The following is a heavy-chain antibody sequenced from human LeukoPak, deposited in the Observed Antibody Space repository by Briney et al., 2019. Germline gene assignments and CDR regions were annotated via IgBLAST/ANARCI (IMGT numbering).Heavy chain of an antibody. D-gene: IGHD2-2*02. Sequence: ASVTVSCKASGYTFTGYYMHWVRQAPGQGLEWMGWINPNSGGANYAQKFQGRVTMTSDTSISTAYMDLSSLRSDDTAVYYCARDYGGFCTSDNCYRTIFDYWGQGTLVTVSS. V-gene: IGHV1-2*02. J-gene: IGHJ4*02. CDR1: GYTFTGYY. CDR3: ARDYGGFCTSDNCYRTIFDY. CDR2: INPNSGGA.